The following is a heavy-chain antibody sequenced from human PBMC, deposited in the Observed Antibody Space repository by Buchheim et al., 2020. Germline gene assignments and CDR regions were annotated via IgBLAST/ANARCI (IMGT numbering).Heavy chain of an antibody. D-gene: IGHD3-3*01. CDR2: ICSSGSTI. CDR1: GFTFSDYY. CDR3: ARDPDYYDFWSGYYTPYGYYGMDV. Sequence: QVQLVESGGGLVKPGGSLRLSCAASGFTFSDYYMSWIRQAPGKGLEWVSYICSSGSTIYYADSVKGRFTISRDNSKNSLYLQMNSLRAEDTAVYYCARDPDYYDFWSGYYTPYGYYGMDVWGQGTT. J-gene: IGHJ6*02. V-gene: IGHV3-11*01.